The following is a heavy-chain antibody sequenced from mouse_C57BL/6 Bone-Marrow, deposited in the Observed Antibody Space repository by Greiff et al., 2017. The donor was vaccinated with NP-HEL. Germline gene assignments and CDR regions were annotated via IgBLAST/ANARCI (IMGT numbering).Heavy chain of an antibody. CDR3: ARGDYGSSRFGYAMDY. D-gene: IGHD1-1*01. V-gene: IGHV1-80*01. Sequence: VNVVESGAELVKPGASVKISCNASGYAFSSYWMNWVKERPGKGLEWIGKIHPGDGDTKYNGKFKGKATLTADKSSSTAYMQVSSLTSEDSAVYVCARGDYGSSRFGYAMDYWGRGTSVTVSS. CDR2: IHPGDGDT. J-gene: IGHJ4*01. CDR1: GYAFSSYW.